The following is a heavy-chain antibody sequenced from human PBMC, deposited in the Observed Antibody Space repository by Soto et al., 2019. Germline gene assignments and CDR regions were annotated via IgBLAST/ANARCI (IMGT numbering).Heavy chain of an antibody. J-gene: IGHJ6*02. CDR1: GYTFTGYY. D-gene: IGHD1-26*01. Sequence: ASVKVSCKASGYTFTGYYVHWVRQAPGQGLEWMGWINPNSGDTYLAQRFQGRVTMNRDTSIGTAYMELRGLTSDDTAEYYCAKGGVIVAAVTRVYLYNAMDVWGQGTTVTVSS. CDR2: INPNSGDT. V-gene: IGHV1-2*02. CDR3: AKGGVIVAAVTRVYLYNAMDV.